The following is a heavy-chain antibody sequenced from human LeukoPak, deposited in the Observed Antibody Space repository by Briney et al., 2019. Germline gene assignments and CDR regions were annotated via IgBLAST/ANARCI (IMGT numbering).Heavy chain of an antibody. D-gene: IGHD2-2*01. CDR2: INPSGGST. V-gene: IGHV1-46*01. CDR1: GYTFTKYY. Sequence: ASVKVSCKASGYTFTKYYMHWVGQAPGQGLEWMGVINPSGGSTKYAQKLQGRVTMTTDTSTSTAYMELRSLRSDDTAVYYCARDSQLLQLDYWGQGTLVTVPS. CDR3: ARDSQLLQLDY. J-gene: IGHJ4*02.